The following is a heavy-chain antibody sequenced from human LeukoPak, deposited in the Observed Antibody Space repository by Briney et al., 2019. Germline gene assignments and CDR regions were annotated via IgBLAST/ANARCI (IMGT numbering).Heavy chain of an antibody. V-gene: IGHV3-23*01. J-gene: IGHJ4*02. CDR3: AKSRSWYYFDY. D-gene: IGHD2-15*01. CDR2: ISGSGGTT. CDR1: GFTFSSYV. Sequence: PGGSLRLSCVASGFTFSSYVMSWVRQAPGKGLEWVSGISGSGGTTYYADSVKGRFTISRDNSKNTLYLQMNSLRAEDTAVYYCAKSRSWYYFDYWGQGTLVTASS.